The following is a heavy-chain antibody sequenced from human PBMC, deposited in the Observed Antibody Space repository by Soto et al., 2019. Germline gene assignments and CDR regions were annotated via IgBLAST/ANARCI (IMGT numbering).Heavy chain of an antibody. D-gene: IGHD2-2*01. CDR1: GGTFSSYA. Sequence: QVQLVQSGAEAKKPGSSVKVSCKAYGGTFSSYAISWVRQAPGQGLEWMGGIIPISETTNYAQKFQGRVTITADESKSTAYMEMSSLRSEDTAVYYCARSQGSSTSLEIYYYYYYGMDVWGQGTTVTVSS. V-gene: IGHV1-69*01. CDR2: IIPISETT. CDR3: ARSQGSSTSLEIYYYYYYGMDV. J-gene: IGHJ6*02.